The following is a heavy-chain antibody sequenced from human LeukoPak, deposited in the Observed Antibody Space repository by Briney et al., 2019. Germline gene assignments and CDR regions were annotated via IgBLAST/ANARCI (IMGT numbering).Heavy chain of an antibody. V-gene: IGHV4-59*01. D-gene: IGHD3-22*01. CDR1: GGSISSYY. Sequence: SETLSLTCTVSGGSISSYYWSWIRQPPGKGPEWIGYIYYSGSTNYNPSLKSRVTISVDTSKNQFSLKLSSVTAADTAVYYCASYSYYYDSSGYFDYWGQGTLVTVSS. CDR2: IYYSGST. J-gene: IGHJ4*02. CDR3: ASYSYYYDSSGYFDY.